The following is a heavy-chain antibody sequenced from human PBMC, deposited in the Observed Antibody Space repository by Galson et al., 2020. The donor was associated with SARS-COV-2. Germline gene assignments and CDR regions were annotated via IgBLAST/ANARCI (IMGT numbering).Heavy chain of an antibody. D-gene: IGHD3-22*01. Sequence: GESLQIYCKGSGYSFTSYWIGWVRQMPGKGLEWMGIIYPGDSDTRYSPSFQGQVTISADKSISTAYLQWSSLKASDTAMYYCARSVITYYYDSSGYYYGPSDYWGQGTLVTVSS. CDR2: IYPGDSDT. CDR1: GYSFTSYW. CDR3: ARSVITYYYDSSGYYYGPSDY. V-gene: IGHV5-51*01. J-gene: IGHJ4*02.